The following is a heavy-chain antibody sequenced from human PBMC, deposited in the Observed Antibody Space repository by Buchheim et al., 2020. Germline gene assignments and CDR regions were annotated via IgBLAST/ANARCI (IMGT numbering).Heavy chain of an antibody. Sequence: EVQLVESGGGLVKPGGSLRLSCAASGFTFSSYSMNWVRQAPGKGLEWVSSISSSSSYIYYADSVKGRFTISIDNAKNSLYLQMNSLRAEDTAVYYCARGGYCSSTSCYPLLYYYYYMDVWGKGTT. D-gene: IGHD2-2*01. V-gene: IGHV3-21*01. CDR3: ARGGYCSSTSCYPLLYYYYYMDV. CDR2: ISSSSSYI. CDR1: GFTFSSYS. J-gene: IGHJ6*03.